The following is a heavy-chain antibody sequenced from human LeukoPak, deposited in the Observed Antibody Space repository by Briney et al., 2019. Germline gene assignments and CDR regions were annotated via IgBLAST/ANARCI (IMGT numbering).Heavy chain of an antibody. Sequence: SETLSLTCAVDGGSFSGYYWSWIRQPPRKGLEWIGEINHSGSTNYNPSLKSRVTISVDTSKNQFSLTLTSVIAADTGVYYCARGYGSERKLNYWGQGTLVTVSS. V-gene: IGHV4-34*01. D-gene: IGHD3-10*01. J-gene: IGHJ4*02. CDR2: INHSGST. CDR3: ARGYGSERKLNY. CDR1: GGSFSGYY.